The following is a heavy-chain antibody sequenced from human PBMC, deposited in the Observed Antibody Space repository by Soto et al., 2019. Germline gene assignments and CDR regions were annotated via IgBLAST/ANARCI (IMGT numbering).Heavy chain of an antibody. CDR1: GFTFSSYA. D-gene: IGHD4-17*01. J-gene: IGHJ6*03. CDR3: GKEYGKSHYYYMYV. V-gene: IGHV3-23*01. Sequence: EVQLLESGGGLVQPGGSLRLSCAASGFTFSSYAMSWVRQAPGKGLEWVSAISGSGGSTYYADSVKGRFTISRDNSKNTLYLQMNSLRAEDTAVYYCGKEYGKSHYYYMYVWGKGTTVTVS. CDR2: ISGSGGST.